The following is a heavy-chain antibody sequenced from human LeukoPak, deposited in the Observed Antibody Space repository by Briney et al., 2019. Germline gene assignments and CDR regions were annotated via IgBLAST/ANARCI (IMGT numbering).Heavy chain of an antibody. J-gene: IGHJ4*02. CDR3: ARALEGSYDY. Sequence: GASVKVSCKASGGTFSSYAISWVRQATGQGLEWMGWMNPNSGNTAYAQKFQGRVTMTRNTSISTAYMELSSLKSEDTAVYYCARALEGSYDYWGQGTLVTVSS. D-gene: IGHD5-12*01. V-gene: IGHV1-8*02. CDR2: MNPNSGNT. CDR1: GGTFSSYA.